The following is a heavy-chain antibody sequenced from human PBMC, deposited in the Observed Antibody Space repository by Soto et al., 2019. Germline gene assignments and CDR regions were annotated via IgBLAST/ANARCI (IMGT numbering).Heavy chain of an antibody. CDR1: GGSISSGGYY. Sequence: QVQLQESGPGLVKPSQTLSLTCTVSGGSISSGGYYCSWIRQHPGKGLEWIGYIYYSGSTYYNPSLKSRVTISVDTSKNQLALKLSSVKAADTAVYYCAREKSVDTAMVDYWGQGTLVTVSS. D-gene: IGHD5-18*01. J-gene: IGHJ4*02. V-gene: IGHV4-31*03. CDR2: IYYSGST. CDR3: AREKSVDTAMVDY.